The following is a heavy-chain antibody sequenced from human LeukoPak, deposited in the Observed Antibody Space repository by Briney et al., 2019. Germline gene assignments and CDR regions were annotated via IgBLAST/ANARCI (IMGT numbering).Heavy chain of an antibody. Sequence: GGSLRLSCAASGFTFSSYAMNWVRQAPGKELEWVSAISGSGGSTYYADSVKGRFTISRDNSKNTLYLQMNSLRVEDTAVYYCAKEGGYCSSTSCYDYWGQGTLVTVSS. CDR2: ISGSGGST. D-gene: IGHD2-2*01. J-gene: IGHJ4*02. CDR1: GFTFSSYA. CDR3: AKEGGYCSSTSCYDY. V-gene: IGHV3-23*01.